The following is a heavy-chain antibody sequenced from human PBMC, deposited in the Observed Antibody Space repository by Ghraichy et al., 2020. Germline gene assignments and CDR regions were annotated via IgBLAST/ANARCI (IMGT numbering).Heavy chain of an antibody. CDR3: ARRFAYSVRCDP. Sequence: SQTLSLTCSVSGASVGSNSFYWAWIRQPPGQGLEWIGSVFHSGSGYSNPSLKRRVAISVDTSKTQFSLKLNSVTAADTAVYFCARRFAYSVRCDPWGQGTLVTVSS. D-gene: IGHD5/OR15-5a*01. V-gene: IGHV4-39*01. CDR2: VFHSGSG. J-gene: IGHJ5*02. CDR1: GASVGSNSFY.